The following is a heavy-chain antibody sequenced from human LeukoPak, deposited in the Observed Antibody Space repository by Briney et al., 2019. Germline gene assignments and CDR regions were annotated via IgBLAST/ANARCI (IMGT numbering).Heavy chain of an antibody. Sequence: PRVSLRLSCAAPGFTYSSYWMHWVRQAPAKGLMWLSRINTDGSSTTYADSVKGRFTISRDNAKNTLYLQMNSLRAEDTAVYYCASGPWELDYWGQGTLVTVSS. CDR3: ASGPWELDY. V-gene: IGHV3-74*01. CDR1: GFTYSSYW. CDR2: INTDGSST. J-gene: IGHJ4*02. D-gene: IGHD4-23*01.